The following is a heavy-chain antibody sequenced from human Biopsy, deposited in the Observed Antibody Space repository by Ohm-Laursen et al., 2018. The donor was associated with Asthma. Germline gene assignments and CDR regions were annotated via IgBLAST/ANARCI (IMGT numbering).Heavy chain of an antibody. J-gene: IGHJ3*02. CDR1: GFSFSNFA. V-gene: IGHV3-30*01. CDR2: ISKDASTQ. Sequence: SPRLSCAASGFSFSNFAIHWVRQAPGKGLEWVGVISKDASTQDYADSVRGRFTMARDNSKNTLDLQMNSLREEDTAVYYCVRDGTDDAFDIWGQGTVVSVSS. D-gene: IGHD1-1*01. CDR3: VRDGTDDAFDI.